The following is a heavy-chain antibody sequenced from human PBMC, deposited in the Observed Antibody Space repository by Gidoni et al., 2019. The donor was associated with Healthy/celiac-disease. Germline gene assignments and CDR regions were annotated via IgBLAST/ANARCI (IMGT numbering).Heavy chain of an antibody. CDR1: GYTFTGYY. V-gene: IGHV1-2*02. CDR3: ARVKQYCTGGVCYSAPFDY. D-gene: IGHD2-8*02. CDR2: INPNSGGT. J-gene: IGHJ4*02. Sequence: QVQLVQSGAEVKKPGASVKVSCKASGYTFTGYYMHWVRQAPGQGLEWMGWINPNSGGTNYAQKFQGRVTMTRDTSISTAYMELSRLRSDDTAVYYCARVKQYCTGGVCYSAPFDYWGQGTLVTVS.